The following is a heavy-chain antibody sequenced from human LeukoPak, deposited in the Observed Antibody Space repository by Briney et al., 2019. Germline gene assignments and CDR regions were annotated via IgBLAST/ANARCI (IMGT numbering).Heavy chain of an antibody. J-gene: IGHJ4*02. CDR3: ARDKSNKGHDC. V-gene: IGHV3-11*01. CDR2: VSNGGSSSI. Sequence: KPGGSLRLSCAASGFTLSDYYMTWLRQAPGKGLEWVSYVSNGGSSSILYADSVKGRFTVFRDYAKNSLYLQMNSLRADDTGVYYCARDKSNKGHDCWGQGTLVTVSS. CDR1: GFTLSDYY.